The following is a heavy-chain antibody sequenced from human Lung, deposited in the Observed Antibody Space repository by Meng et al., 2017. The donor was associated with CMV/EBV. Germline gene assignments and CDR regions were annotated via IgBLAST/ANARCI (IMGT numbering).Heavy chain of an antibody. CDR3: ATGSGDFDH. CDR2: IYINGDT. D-gene: IGHD1-26*01. J-gene: IGHJ4*02. V-gene: IGHV4-4*07. Sequence: QVHLQESGPGVVKPSETLSLTCSVSGVSISGFYGSWVRQPAGKGLEWIGRIYINGDTNYNPSLKSRVTISKDTSKNQISLRLTSVTAADTAIYYCATGSGDFDHWGRGTLVTVSS. CDR1: GVSISGFY.